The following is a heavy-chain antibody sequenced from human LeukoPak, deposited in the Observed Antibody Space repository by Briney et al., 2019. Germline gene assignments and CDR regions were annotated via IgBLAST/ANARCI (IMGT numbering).Heavy chain of an antibody. V-gene: IGHV1-69*06. Sequence: SVKVSCKASGGTFSSYAISWVRQAPGQGLEWMGGIIPIFGTANYAQKFQGRVTITADKSTSTAYMELSSLRSEDTAVYYCAIMGARVHKYYYYMDVWGKGTTVTVSS. CDR2: IIPIFGTA. CDR1: GGTFSSYA. CDR3: AIMGARVHKYYYYMDV. D-gene: IGHD1-1*01. J-gene: IGHJ6*03.